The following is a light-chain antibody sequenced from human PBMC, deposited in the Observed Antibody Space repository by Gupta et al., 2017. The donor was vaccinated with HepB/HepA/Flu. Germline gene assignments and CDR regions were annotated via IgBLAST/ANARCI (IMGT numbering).Light chain of an antibody. V-gene: IGLV5-39*01. J-gene: IGLJ3*02. CDR3: AIWYSSTWV. CDR1: SGINVGTYR. CDR2: YTSGSDK. Sequence: QPVLTQPTSLSASPGASARFPCTLRSGINVGTYRIYWYQQKPGSLPRYLLRYTSGSDKHQGSGVPSRFSGSKDASTNAGFLLISGLQSEDEADYYCAIWYSSTWVVGGGAKLTVL.